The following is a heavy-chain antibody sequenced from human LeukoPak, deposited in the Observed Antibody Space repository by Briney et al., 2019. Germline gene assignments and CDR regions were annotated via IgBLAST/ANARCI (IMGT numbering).Heavy chain of an antibody. CDR2: ISNSGEGT. CDR1: GFTFSTYA. Sequence: GGSLRLSCAASGFTFSTYAMIWVRQAPGKGLEWVSSISNSGEGTYYTDSVKGRFTVSRDNSKNTLYLQMNSLRVDDTAVYYCAKSALATSREYWDQGTLVTVSS. CDR3: AKSALATSREY. V-gene: IGHV3-23*01. D-gene: IGHD2-2*01. J-gene: IGHJ4*02.